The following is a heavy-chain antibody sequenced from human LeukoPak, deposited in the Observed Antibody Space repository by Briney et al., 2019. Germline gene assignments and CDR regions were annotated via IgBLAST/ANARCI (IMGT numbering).Heavy chain of an antibody. CDR2: MRVDGTDI. V-gene: IGHV3-7*01. CDR3: ARGGRTTWHGMDV. D-gene: IGHD4-17*01. Sequence: GGSLRLSCAASGFTFTNDFMTWVRQAPGKGLEWVANMRVDGTDIHYVDSVKGRFTISRDNSKNTLYLQMNSLRAEDTAVYYCARGGRTTWHGMDVWGQGTTVTVSS. J-gene: IGHJ6*02. CDR1: GFTFTNDF.